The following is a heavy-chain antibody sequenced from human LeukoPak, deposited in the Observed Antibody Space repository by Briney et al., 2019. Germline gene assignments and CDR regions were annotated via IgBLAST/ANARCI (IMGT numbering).Heavy chain of an antibody. D-gene: IGHD3-16*01. J-gene: IGHJ4*02. Sequence: ASVKVSCKASGYTFTSYGISWVRQAPGQGLEWMGWISAYNGNTNYAQKVQGRVTITADESTSTAYMELSSLRSEDTAVYYCARDAFNLGGYWGQGTLVTVSS. CDR3: ARDAFNLGGY. CDR2: ISAYNGNT. V-gene: IGHV1-18*01. CDR1: GYTFTSYG.